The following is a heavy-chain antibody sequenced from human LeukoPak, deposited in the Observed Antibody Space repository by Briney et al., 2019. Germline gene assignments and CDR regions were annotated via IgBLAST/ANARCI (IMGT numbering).Heavy chain of an antibody. Sequence: GGSLRLSCAASGFTFSSYGMHWVRQAPGKGLEWVGRIKSEADGGTTDYAAPVKGRFSISRDDSKNTLFLHLNSLKTEDTAIYYCATVRGYSHGFTWGQGTLVTVSS. CDR2: IKSEADGGTT. V-gene: IGHV3-15*01. D-gene: IGHD5-18*01. CDR1: GFTFSSYG. CDR3: ATVRGYSHGFT. J-gene: IGHJ4*02.